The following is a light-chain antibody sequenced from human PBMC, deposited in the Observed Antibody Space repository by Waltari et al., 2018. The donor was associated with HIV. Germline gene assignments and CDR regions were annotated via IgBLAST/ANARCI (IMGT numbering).Light chain of an antibody. J-gene: IGLJ2*01. CDR3: GTWDSSLSAVV. CDR2: DNN. Sequence: QSVLPQPPSVSAAPGQKVTIPCSGSSSNIGHNYVSWYQQLPGTAPKLLIYDNNKRPSGIPDRFSGSKSGTSATLGITGLQTGDEADYYCGTWDSSLSAVVFGGGTKLTVL. CDR1: SSNIGHNY. V-gene: IGLV1-51*01.